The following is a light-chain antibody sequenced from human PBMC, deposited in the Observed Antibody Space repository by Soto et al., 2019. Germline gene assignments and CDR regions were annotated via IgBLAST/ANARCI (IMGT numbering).Light chain of an antibody. CDR3: QKYNSAPWT. CDR2: GAS. Sequence: EIVMTQSPVTLSVSPGERVTLSCRASQSVSSSHLAWYHQKPGQAPRLLIYGASNRATGIPDRFSGSGSGTDFTLTTSSLQPEDVATYYCQKYNSAPWTFGQGTKVDIK. J-gene: IGKJ1*01. V-gene: IGKV3D-15*01. CDR1: QSVSSSH.